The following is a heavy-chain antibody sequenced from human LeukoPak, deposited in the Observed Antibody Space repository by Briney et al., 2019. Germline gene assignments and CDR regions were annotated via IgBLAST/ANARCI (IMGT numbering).Heavy chain of an antibody. V-gene: IGHV4-38-2*02. Sequence: PSETLSLTCTVSGYSISSGYYWGWIRQPPGKGLEWIGSIYHSGSTYYNPSLKSRVTISVDTSKNQFSLKLSSVTAADTAVYYCARVGSRTYYYDSSGYPYFDYWGQGTLVTVSS. CDR3: ARVGSRTYYYDSSGYPYFDY. CDR2: IYHSGST. D-gene: IGHD3-22*01. J-gene: IGHJ4*02. CDR1: GYSISSGYY.